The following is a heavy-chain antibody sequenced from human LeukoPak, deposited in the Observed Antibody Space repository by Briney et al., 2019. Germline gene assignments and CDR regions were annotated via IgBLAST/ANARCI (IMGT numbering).Heavy chain of an antibody. CDR3: ARVGTIAAAGTYDY. Sequence: GGSLRLSCAAFGFTFSDYYMSWIRQAPGKGLGWVSYIGSSGSFTNYADSVKGRFTISRDNTKNSLYLQMNSLRPEDTAVYYCARVGTIAAAGTYDYWGQGTLVAVSS. CDR2: IGSSGSFT. CDR1: GFTFSDYY. J-gene: IGHJ4*02. V-gene: IGHV3-11*05. D-gene: IGHD6-13*01.